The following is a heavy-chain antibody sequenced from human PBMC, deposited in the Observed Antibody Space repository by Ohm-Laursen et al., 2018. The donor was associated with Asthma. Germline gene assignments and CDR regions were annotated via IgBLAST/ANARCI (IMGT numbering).Heavy chain of an antibody. J-gene: IGHJ6*02. Sequence: VKISCKASGGTFSSYAISWVRQAPGQGLEWMGGIIPIFGTANYAQKFQGRVTITADESTSTAYMELSSLRSEDTAVYYCARDCGGYDFWSGYRCYYYGMDVWGQGTTVTVSS. D-gene: IGHD3-3*01. CDR1: GGTFSSYA. CDR3: ARDCGGYDFWSGYRCYYYGMDV. V-gene: IGHV1-69*13. CDR2: IIPIFGTA.